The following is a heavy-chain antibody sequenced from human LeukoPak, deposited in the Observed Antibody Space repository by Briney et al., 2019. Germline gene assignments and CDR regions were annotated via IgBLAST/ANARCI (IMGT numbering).Heavy chain of an antibody. J-gene: IGHJ4*02. V-gene: IGHV4-34*01. CDR1: GGSFSGYY. D-gene: IGHD2-2*01. CDR3: ARRGVVPAARRQFDY. Sequence: SETLSLTCQVYGGSFSGYYWSWIRQPPGKGLEWIGEINHSGSTNYNPSLKSRVTISVDTSKNQFSLRLSSVTAADTAVCYCARRGVVPAARRQFDYWGQGTLVTVSS. CDR2: INHSGST.